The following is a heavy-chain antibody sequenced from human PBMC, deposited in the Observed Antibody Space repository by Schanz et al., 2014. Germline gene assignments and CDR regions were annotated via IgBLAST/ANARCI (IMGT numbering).Heavy chain of an antibody. CDR1: GITLSGYG. V-gene: IGHV3-30*18. D-gene: IGHD4-17*01. Sequence: QVQLVESGGGVVQPGRSLRLSCAASGITLSGYGLHWVRQAPGKGLEWVGFISFDGRNTGYAHSVKGRFTISRDNSKNTLDLQMNSLRDEDTALYYCAKDMHKDYGGKPQAFDIWGQGTMVTVSS. CDR3: AKDMHKDYGGKPQAFDI. CDR2: ISFDGRNT. J-gene: IGHJ3*02.